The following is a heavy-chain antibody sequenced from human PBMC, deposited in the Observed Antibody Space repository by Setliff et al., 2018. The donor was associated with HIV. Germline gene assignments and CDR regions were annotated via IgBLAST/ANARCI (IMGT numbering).Heavy chain of an antibody. CDR2: IYPGDSDT. D-gene: IGHD2-15*01. CDR1: GYSFTTYW. V-gene: IGHV5-51*01. CDR3: ATSPLGYCSGGSCSHYFDY. J-gene: IGHJ4*02. Sequence: GESLKISCKGSGYSFTTYWIGWVRQMPGKGLEWMGIIYPGDSDTRYSPSFQGQVTISADKSISTAYLQWSSLKASDTAMYYCATSPLGYCSGGSCSHYFDYWGPGTLVTVTS.